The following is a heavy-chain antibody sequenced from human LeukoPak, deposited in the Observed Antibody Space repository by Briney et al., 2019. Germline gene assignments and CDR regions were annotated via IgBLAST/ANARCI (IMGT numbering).Heavy chain of an antibody. CDR1: GGTFSSYA. V-gene: IGHV1-69*05. Sequence: SVKVSCKASGGTFSSYAISWVRQAPGQGLEWMGGIIPIFGTANYAQKFQGRVTITTDESTSTAYMELSSLRSEDTAVYYCARGPVYCSSTSCDYYYYMDVWGKGTTVTVSS. CDR2: IIPIFGTA. CDR3: ARGPVYCSSTSCDYYYYMDV. D-gene: IGHD2-2*01. J-gene: IGHJ6*03.